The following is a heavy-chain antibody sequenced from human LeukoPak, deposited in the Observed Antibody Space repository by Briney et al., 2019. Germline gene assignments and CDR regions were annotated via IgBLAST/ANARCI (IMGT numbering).Heavy chain of an antibody. V-gene: IGHV1-46*01. CDR1: GYTFTSYG. CDR3: ARDRGPSGYCSSTSCWAPQYNWFDP. D-gene: IGHD2-2*01. CDR2: INPSGGST. J-gene: IGHJ5*02. Sequence: ASVKVSCKASGYTFTSYGISWVRQAPGQGLEWMGIINPSGGSTSYAQKFQGRVTMTRDTSTSTVYMELSSLRSEDTAVYYCARDRGPSGYCSSTSCWAPQYNWFDPWGQGTLVTVSS.